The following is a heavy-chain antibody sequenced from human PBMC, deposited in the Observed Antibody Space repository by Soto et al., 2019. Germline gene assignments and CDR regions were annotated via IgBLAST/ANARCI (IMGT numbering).Heavy chain of an antibody. CDR2: FLASGGNT. CDR3: ARDSAPYGSGSYYTGY. D-gene: IGHD3-10*01. V-gene: IGHV1-46*01. J-gene: IGHJ4*02. CDR1: GCSYFSDY. Sequence: VSVQVSCNTCGCSYFSDYIDWVRQATGQGLEWMGRFLASGGNTDYAQRFRGRVTMTRDTSTSTVYMELSSLRSEDTAVYYCARDSAPYGSGSYYTGYWGQGTLVTVSS.